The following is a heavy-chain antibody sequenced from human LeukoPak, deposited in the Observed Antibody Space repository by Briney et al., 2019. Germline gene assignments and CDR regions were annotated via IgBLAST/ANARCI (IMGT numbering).Heavy chain of an antibody. J-gene: IGHJ4*02. Sequence: GASVKVSCKASGYTFSGYYMHWVRQAPGQGLEWMGWINPKSGGTNYAQKFQGRVTMTRDTSISTAYMELSRLRFDDTAVYYCARDIYYDSSGYYRHWGQGTLVTVSS. D-gene: IGHD3-22*01. CDR2: INPKSGGT. V-gene: IGHV1-2*02. CDR1: GYTFSGYY. CDR3: ARDIYYDSSGYYRH.